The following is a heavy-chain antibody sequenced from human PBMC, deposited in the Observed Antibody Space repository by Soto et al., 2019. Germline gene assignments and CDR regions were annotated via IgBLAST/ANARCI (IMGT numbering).Heavy chain of an antibody. CDR3: ASAHPYSSSSGFDY. J-gene: IGHJ4*02. Sequence: GGSLRLSCAASGFTFSNYAMSWVRQAPGKGLEWVSTISGSTTSTFYADSVKGRFTISRDNSKNSLYLQMNSLRAEDTAVYYCASAHPYSSSSGFDYWGQGTLVTVSS. D-gene: IGHD6-6*01. CDR2: ISGSTTST. CDR1: GFTFSNYA. V-gene: IGHV3-23*01.